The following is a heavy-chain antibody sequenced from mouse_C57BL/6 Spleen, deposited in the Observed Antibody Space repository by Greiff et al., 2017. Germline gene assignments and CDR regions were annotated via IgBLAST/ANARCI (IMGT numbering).Heavy chain of an antibody. CDR3: ARRLTGTSYYAMDY. CDR1: GYTFTSYW. J-gene: IGHJ4*01. Sequence: QVQLQQPGAELVRPGSSVKLSCKASGYTFTSYWMDWVKQRPGQGLAWIGNIYPSDSETHYNPKFKDKATLTVDKSSSTAYMQLSSLTSEDSAVYYYARRLTGTSYYAMDYWGQGTSVTVSS. D-gene: IGHD4-1*01. CDR2: IYPSDSET. V-gene: IGHV1-61*01.